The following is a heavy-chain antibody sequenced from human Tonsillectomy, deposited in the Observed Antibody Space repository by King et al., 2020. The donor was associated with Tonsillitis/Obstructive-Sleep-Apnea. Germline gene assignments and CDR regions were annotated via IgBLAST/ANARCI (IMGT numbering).Heavy chain of an antibody. CDR1: GFTFSDYY. CDR2: ISSSNTYT. Sequence: HVQLVESGGGLVKPGVSLRLSCAASGFTFSDYYMSWIRQAPGKGLEWVSYISSSNTYTNYADSVKGRFTISRDNAKNSLYLQMNSLRAEDTAVYYFAGGSRYCNGGSCYSFFDYWGQGTLVTVSS. CDR3: AGGSRYCNGGSCYSFFDY. V-gene: IGHV3-11*05. J-gene: IGHJ4*02. D-gene: IGHD2-15*01.